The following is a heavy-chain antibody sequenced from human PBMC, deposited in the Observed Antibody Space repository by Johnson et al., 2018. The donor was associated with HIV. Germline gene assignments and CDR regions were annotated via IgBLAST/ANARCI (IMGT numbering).Heavy chain of an antibody. CDR1: GFTFSSYG. CDR2: IRYDGSNK. CDR3: AKEESGSFLAFDI. J-gene: IGHJ3*02. Sequence: QVHLVESGGGVVQPGGSLRLSCAASGFTFSSYGMHWVRQAPGKGLEWVTFIRYDGSNKYYADSVKGRFTISRDNSKNTLYLQMNSLRPEDTAMFYCAKEESGSFLAFDIWGQGTMVTVSS. V-gene: IGHV3-30*02. D-gene: IGHD1-26*01.